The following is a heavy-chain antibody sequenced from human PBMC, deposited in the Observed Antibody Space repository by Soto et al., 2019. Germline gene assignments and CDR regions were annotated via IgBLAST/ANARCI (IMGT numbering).Heavy chain of an antibody. J-gene: IGHJ4*02. D-gene: IGHD1-26*01. CDR1: GGSISSYY. CDR3: ARGGGATLLWRETYYFDY. Sequence: SETLSLTCTVSGGSISSYYWSWIRQPPGKGLEWIGYIYYSGSTNYNPSLKSRVTISVDTSKNQFSLKLSSVTAADTAVYYCARGGGATLLWRETYYFDYWGQGTLVTVSS. CDR2: IYYSGST. V-gene: IGHV4-59*01.